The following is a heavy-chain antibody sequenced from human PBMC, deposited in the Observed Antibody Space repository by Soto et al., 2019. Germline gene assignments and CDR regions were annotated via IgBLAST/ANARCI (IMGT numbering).Heavy chain of an antibody. D-gene: IGHD3-10*01. V-gene: IGHV3-23*01. CDR2: ISISGGST. J-gene: IGHJ4*02. CDR3: ARRLSLSGVALDY. CDR1: GFTVNTYG. Sequence: EVQLLESGGGLVQPGESLRLSCAASGFTVNTYGMTWVRQAPGKGLEWVSSISISGGSTYYTDSVRGRFIISRDDARNTLYLQIKTLRADDTAVYYCARRLSLSGVALDYWGKGTLVTVSS.